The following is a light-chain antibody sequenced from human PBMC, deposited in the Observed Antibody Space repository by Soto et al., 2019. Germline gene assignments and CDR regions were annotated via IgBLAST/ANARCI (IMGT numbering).Light chain of an antibody. CDR3: QSYDSSLSGSV. Sequence: QSVLTQPPSVSGAPGQRVTISCTGSSSNIGAGYDVHWYQQLPGTAPKLLIYGNSNRPSGVPDRFSGSKSGTSASLATTGLHAEDEADYYCQSYDSSLSGSVFGGGTKLTVL. V-gene: IGLV1-40*01. CDR1: SSNIGAGYD. CDR2: GNS. J-gene: IGLJ3*02.